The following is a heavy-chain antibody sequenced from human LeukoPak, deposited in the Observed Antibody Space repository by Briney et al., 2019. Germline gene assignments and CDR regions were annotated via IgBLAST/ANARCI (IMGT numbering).Heavy chain of an antibody. J-gene: IGHJ4*02. V-gene: IGHV1-46*01. D-gene: IGHD6-13*01. CDR2: INPSGGST. CDR1: GYTFTSYY. CDR3: ARAGRIEATGTYYFDY. Sequence: GASVKVSCKASGYTFTSYYMHWVRQAPGQGLEWMGIINPSGGSTSYAQKFQGRVTMIRDTSTSTVYMELSSLRSEDTAVYYCARAGRIEATGTYYFDYWGQGALVTVSS.